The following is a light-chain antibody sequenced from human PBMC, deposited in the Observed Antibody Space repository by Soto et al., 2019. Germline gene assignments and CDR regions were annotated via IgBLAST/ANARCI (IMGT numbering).Light chain of an antibody. CDR1: SSSVGNNF. CDR3: GAWDSSLTAFV. Sequence: QSVLTQPPSVSAAPGQKVTISCSGSSSSVGNNFVSWFQQVPGTAPKLLIYENNQRPSGIPDRFSGSKSGTSAILGIAGLQTGDEADYYCGAWDSSLTAFVFGTGTKVTVL. V-gene: IGLV1-51*01. J-gene: IGLJ1*01. CDR2: ENN.